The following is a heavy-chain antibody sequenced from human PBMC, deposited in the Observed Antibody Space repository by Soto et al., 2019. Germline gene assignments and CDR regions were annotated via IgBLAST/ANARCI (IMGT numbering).Heavy chain of an antibody. CDR1: GGSISSGGYY. CDR3: ARQRRIPTLSYYYGMDV. V-gene: IGHV4-31*03. D-gene: IGHD4-17*01. CDR2: IYYSGST. J-gene: IGHJ6*02. Sequence: PSETLSLTCTVSGGSISSGGYYWSWIRQHPGKGLEWIGYIYYSGSTYYNPSLESRVTISVDTSKNQFSLKLSSVTAADTAVYYCARQRRIPTLSYYYGMDVWGQGTTVTVSS.